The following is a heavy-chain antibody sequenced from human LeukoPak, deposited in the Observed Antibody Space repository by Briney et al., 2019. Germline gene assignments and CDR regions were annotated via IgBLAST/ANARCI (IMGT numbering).Heavy chain of an antibody. V-gene: IGHV1-46*01. D-gene: IGHD6-13*01. CDR2: INPSGGST. Sequence: ASANVSCKASGYSFTSYYMHGVRPAPGQGLEWMGIINPSGGSTSYAQKFQGRVTMTRDTSTSTVYMERSSLRSEDAAVYYCASRVGSSWYRYYYGMDVWGQGTTVTVSS. CDR3: ASRVGSSWYRYYYGMDV. CDR1: GYSFTSYY. J-gene: IGHJ6*02.